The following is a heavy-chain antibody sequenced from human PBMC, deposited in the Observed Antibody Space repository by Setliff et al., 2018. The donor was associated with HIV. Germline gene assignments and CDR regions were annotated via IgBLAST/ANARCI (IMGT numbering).Heavy chain of an antibody. V-gene: IGHV4-34*01. J-gene: IGHJ4*02. CDR3: AVSRGYSYGFGY. CDR1: GGSFSGYY. CDR2: INHSGST. Sequence: SETLSLTCAVYGGSFSGYYWSWIRQPPGKGLEWIGEINHSGSTNYNPSLKSRVTIPVDTSKNQLSLKLSSVTAADTAVYYCAVSRGYSYGFGYWGQGTLVTVSS. D-gene: IGHD5-18*01.